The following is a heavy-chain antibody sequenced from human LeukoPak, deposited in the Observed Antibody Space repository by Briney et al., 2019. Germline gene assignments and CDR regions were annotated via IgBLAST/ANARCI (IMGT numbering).Heavy chain of an antibody. CDR2: INPNSGGT. CDR3: ARSPDIVATVYGMDV. J-gene: IGHJ6*02. D-gene: IGHD5-12*01. V-gene: IGHV1-2*02. CDR1: GYTXTGYY. Sequence: SVKVSCKASGYTXTGYYMHWVRQAPGQGLEWMGWINPNSGGTNYAQKFQGRVTMTRDTSISTAYMELSRLRSDDTAVYYCARSPDIVATVYGMDVWGQGTTVTVSS.